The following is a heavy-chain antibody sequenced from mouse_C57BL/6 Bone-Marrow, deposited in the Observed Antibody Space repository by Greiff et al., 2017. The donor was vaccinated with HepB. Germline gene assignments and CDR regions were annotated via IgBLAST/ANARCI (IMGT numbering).Heavy chain of an antibody. CDR1: GYTFTDYY. V-gene: IGHV1-26*01. Sequence: EVQLQQSGPELVKPGASVKISCKASGYTFTDYYMNWVKQSHGKSLEWIGDINPNNGGTSYNQKFKGKATLTVDKSSSTAYMELRSLTSEDSAVYYCARWASSWGQGTLVTVSA. CDR2: INPNNGGT. J-gene: IGHJ3*01. CDR3: ARWASS.